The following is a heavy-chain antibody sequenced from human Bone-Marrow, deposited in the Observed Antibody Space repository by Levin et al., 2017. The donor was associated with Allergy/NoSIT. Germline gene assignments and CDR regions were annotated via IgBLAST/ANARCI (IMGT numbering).Heavy chain of an antibody. Sequence: ASVKVSCKASGFIFTDYYIHWVRQAPGHGLEWMGWLNPNSGDTKYLQKLQGRVTMTRDTSISTAYMELSRLTSDDTAIYYCAVYGGSFDHWGLGTLVTVSS. CDR1: GFIFTDYY. CDR2: LNPNSGDT. V-gene: IGHV1-2*02. CDR3: AVYGGSFDH. D-gene: IGHD4-23*01. J-gene: IGHJ4*02.